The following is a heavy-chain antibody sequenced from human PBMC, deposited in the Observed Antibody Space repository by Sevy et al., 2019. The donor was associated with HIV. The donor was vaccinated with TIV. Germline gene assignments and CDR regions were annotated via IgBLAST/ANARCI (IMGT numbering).Heavy chain of an antibody. D-gene: IGHD1-26*01. V-gene: IGHV4-38-2*01. Sequence: SETLSLTCVVSGYSISSGYYWGWIRQPPGKGLEWIGSISHSGSTYDNPSLKSRVTISVDTSKNQFSLKLSSVTAADTAVYYGARVWSGSTYYYYYGLDVWGQGTTVTVSS. CDR2: ISHSGST. J-gene: IGHJ6*02. CDR3: ARVWSGSTYYYYYGLDV. CDR1: GYSISSGYY.